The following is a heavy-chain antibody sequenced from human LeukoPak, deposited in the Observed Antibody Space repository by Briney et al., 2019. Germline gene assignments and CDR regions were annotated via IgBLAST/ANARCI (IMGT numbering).Heavy chain of an antibody. CDR2: ISGSGGST. Sequence: GGSLRLSCVASGFTFNNYGMNWVRQAPGKGLEWVSAISGSGGSTYYADSVKGRFTISRDNSKNTLYLQMNSLRAEDTAVYYCAKDQSSIAWFDPWGQGTLVTVSS. CDR1: GFTFNNYG. V-gene: IGHV3-23*01. J-gene: IGHJ5*02. CDR3: AKDQSSIAWFDP.